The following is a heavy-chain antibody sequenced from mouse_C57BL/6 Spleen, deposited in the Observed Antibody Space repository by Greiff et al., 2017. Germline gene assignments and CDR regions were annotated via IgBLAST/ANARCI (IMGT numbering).Heavy chain of an antibody. CDR1: GYTFTSYW. D-gene: IGHD2-1*01. J-gene: IGHJ4*01. CDR2: IHPNSGST. Sequence: QVHVKQPGAELVKPGASVKLSCKASGYTFTSYWMHWVKQRPGQGLEWIGMIHPNSGSTNYNEKFKSKATLTVDKSSSTAYMQLSSLTSEDSAVYYCARDGNPRYYAMDYWGQGTSVTVSS. CDR3: ARDGNPRYYAMDY. V-gene: IGHV1-64*01.